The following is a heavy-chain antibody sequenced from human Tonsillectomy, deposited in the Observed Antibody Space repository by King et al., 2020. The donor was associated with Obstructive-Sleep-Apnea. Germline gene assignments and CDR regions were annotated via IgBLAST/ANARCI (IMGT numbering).Heavy chain of an antibody. CDR3: ARGGDLRSYWYFDL. CDR2: ISYSGRT. J-gene: IGHJ2*01. CDR1: GDSMGSGSHY. V-gene: IGHV4-31*02. Sequence: VQLQESGPGLVKPSQTLSLTCSVSGDSMGSGSHYWAWIRQHPGKGLEWIGSISYSGRTKNNPSRGSGLSISIDTSNNQFSLKLTSVTAADTAVYYCARGGDLRSYWYFDLWGRGTLVTVS. D-gene: IGHD3-10*01.